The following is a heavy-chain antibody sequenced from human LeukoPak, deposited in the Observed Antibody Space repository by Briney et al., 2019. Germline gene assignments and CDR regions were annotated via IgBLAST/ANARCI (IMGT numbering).Heavy chain of an antibody. CDR3: ARDSPGYLAYDS. D-gene: IGHD1-1*01. J-gene: IGHJ4*02. CDR2: IKEDGSAT. Sequence: GGSLRLPCAASGFTFSTYWMTWVRQAPGKGPEWVDNIKEDGSATYYVDSVKGRFTISRDNAEKSLYLQMNSRRAEDTAVYYCARDSPGYLAYDSWGQGTLVTVSS. V-gene: IGHV3-7*04. CDR1: GFTFSTYW.